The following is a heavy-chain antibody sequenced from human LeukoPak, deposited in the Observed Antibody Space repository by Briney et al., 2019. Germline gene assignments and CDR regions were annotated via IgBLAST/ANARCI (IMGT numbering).Heavy chain of an antibody. D-gene: IGHD4-17*01. Sequence: PSETLSLTCTVSGGSISSYYWSWIRKPPGRGLEWIGYIYYSGSTNYNPSLKSRVTISVDTSKNQFSLKLSSVTAADTAVYYCALDNYGVGWFDPWGQGTLVTVSS. CDR1: GGSISSYY. CDR2: IYYSGST. J-gene: IGHJ5*02. V-gene: IGHV4-59*13. CDR3: ALDNYGVGWFDP.